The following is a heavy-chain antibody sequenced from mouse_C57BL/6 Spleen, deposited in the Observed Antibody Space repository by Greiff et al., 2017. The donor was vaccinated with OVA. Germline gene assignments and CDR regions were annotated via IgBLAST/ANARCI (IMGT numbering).Heavy chain of an antibody. CDR2: INPNNGGT. CDR3: ARDYGRLDY. CDR1: GYTFTDYY. J-gene: IGHJ2*01. Sequence: VQLQQSGPELVKPGASVKISCKASGYTFTDYYMNWVKQSHGKSLEWIGDINPNNGGTSYNQKFKGKATLTVDKSSSTAYMELRSLTSEDSAVYYCARDYGRLDYWGQGTTLTVSS. D-gene: IGHD1-1*01. V-gene: IGHV1-26*01.